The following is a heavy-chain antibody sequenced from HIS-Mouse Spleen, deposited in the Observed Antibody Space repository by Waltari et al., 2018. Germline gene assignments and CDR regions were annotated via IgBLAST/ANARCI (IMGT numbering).Heavy chain of an antibody. D-gene: IGHD6-13*01. CDR1: GFTFSSYA. CDR3: ARGNREQQLVYFDY. Sequence: QVQLVESGGGVVQPGRSLRLSGAASGFTFSSYAMHWVRQAPGKGLEWVAVISYDGSNKYYADSVKGRFTISRDNSKNTLYLQMNSLRAEDTAVYYCARGNREQQLVYFDYWGQGTLVTVSS. J-gene: IGHJ4*02. CDR2: ISYDGSNK. V-gene: IGHV3-30*04.